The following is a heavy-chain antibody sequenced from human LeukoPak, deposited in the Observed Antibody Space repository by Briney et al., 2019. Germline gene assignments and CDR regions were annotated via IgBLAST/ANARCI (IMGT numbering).Heavy chain of an antibody. CDR2: ISGSGGST. Sequence: LAGGSLRLSCAASGFTFSSYAMSWVRQAPGKGLEWVSAISGSGGSTYYADSVKGRFTISRDNSKNTLYLQMNSLRAEDTAVYYCAKGHTVTTGPDTDYWGQGTLVTVSS. CDR1: GFTFSSYA. V-gene: IGHV3-23*01. D-gene: IGHD4-17*01. J-gene: IGHJ4*02. CDR3: AKGHTVTTGPDTDY.